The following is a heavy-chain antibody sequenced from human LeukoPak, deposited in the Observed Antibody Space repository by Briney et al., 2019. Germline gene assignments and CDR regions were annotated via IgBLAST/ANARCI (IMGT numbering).Heavy chain of an antibody. CDR3: ARGGPERGPNWFDP. V-gene: IGHV3-21*01. Sequence: GGSLRLSCAASGFTFSSYSMNWVRQAPGKGLEWVSSISSSSSYIYYADSVKGRFTISRDNAKNSLYLRMNSLRAEDAAVYYCARGGPERGPNWFDPWGQGTLVTVSS. J-gene: IGHJ5*02. CDR2: ISSSSSYI. CDR1: GFTFSSYS.